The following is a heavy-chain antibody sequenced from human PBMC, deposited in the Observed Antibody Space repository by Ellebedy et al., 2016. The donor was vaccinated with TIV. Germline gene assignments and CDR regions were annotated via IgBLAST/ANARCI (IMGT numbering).Heavy chain of an antibody. V-gene: IGHV1-46*01. D-gene: IGHD5-12*01. CDR1: GYTLTSHY. J-gene: IGHJ4*02. CDR3: AREESGYDRAFDY. Sequence: AASVKVSCKASGYTLTSHYMHWVRQAPGQGLEWMGMINPSGGSTSYAQKFQGRVTMTRDTFTSTVYMELSSLRSEDTAVYYCAREESGYDRAFDYWGLGTLVTVSS. CDR2: INPSGGST.